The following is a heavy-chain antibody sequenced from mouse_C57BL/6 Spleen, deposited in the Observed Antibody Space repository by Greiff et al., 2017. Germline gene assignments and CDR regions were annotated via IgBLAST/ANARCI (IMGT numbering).Heavy chain of an antibody. D-gene: IGHD3-1*01. V-gene: IGHV1-61*01. J-gene: IGHJ2*01. CDR2: IYPSDSET. CDR1: GYTFTSYW. CDR3: ARSGLGMGRDY. Sequence: QVQLQQSGAELVRPGSSVKLSCKASGYTFTSYWMDWVKPRPGQGLEWIGNIYPSDSETHYNQKFKDKATLTVDKSSSTAYMQLSSLTSEDSAVYYGARSGLGMGRDYWGQGTTLTVSS.